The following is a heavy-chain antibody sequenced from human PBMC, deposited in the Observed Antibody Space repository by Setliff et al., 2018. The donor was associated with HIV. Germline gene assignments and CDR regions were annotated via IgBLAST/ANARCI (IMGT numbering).Heavy chain of an antibody. Sequence: GGSLRLSCAASGLTVSNNYMSWVRQAPGKGLELVSIIYTGGSTFYGDSVKDRFTISRDDSKNTLYLQMNSLRADDTAVYYCARSGGDCSGISCYSLWFDPWGHGTLVTVSS. CDR1: GLTVSNNY. D-gene: IGHD2-15*01. J-gene: IGHJ5*02. V-gene: IGHV3-53*01. CDR3: ARSGGDCSGISCYSLWFDP. CDR2: IYTGGST.